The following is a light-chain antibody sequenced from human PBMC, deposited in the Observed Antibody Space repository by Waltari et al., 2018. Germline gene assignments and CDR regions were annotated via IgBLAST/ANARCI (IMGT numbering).Light chain of an antibody. V-gene: IGKV1-5*03. CDR1: QSISVW. CDR2: KAS. Sequence: TCRASQSISVWLAWYQQKPGKAPKLLIYKASDLENGVPSRFSGSGSGTDFTLTISSLQPDDFATYYCQQYNSYSYTFGQGTKLEI. CDR3: QQYNSYSYT. J-gene: IGKJ2*01.